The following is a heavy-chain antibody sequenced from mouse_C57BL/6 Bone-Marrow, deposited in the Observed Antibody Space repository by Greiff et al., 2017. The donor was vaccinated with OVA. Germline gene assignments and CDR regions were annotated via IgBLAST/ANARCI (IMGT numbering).Heavy chain of an antibody. CDR3: ARDLTKFAY. J-gene: IGHJ3*01. CDR1: GFTFSSYA. D-gene: IGHD1-3*01. CDR2: ISDGGSYT. Sequence: EVQRVESGGGLVKPGGSLKLSCAASGFTFSSYAMSWVRQTPEKRLEWVATISDGGSYTYYPDNVKGRFTISRDNAKNNLYLQMSHLKSEDTAMYYCARDLTKFAYWGQGTLVTVSA. V-gene: IGHV5-4*01.